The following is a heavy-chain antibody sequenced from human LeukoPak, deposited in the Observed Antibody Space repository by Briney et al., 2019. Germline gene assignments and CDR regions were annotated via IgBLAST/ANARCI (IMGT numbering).Heavy chain of an antibody. CDR3: ARDNYGDYGPPFYYYGMDV. CDR2: IYTSGST. J-gene: IGHJ6*02. V-gene: IGHV4-4*07. CDR1: GGSISSYY. D-gene: IGHD4-17*01. Sequence: SKTLSLTCTVSGGSISSYYWSWIRQPAGKGLEWIGRIYTSGSTNYNPSLKSRVTMSVDTSKNQFSLKLSSVTAADTAVYYCARDNYGDYGPPFYYYGMDVWGQGTTVTVSS.